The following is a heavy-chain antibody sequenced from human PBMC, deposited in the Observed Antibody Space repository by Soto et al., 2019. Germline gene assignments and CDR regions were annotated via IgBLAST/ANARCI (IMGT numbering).Heavy chain of an antibody. D-gene: IGHD2-15*01. V-gene: IGHV4-39*01. CDR2: IYYSGST. CDR1: GGSISSSSYY. J-gene: IGHJ4*02. Sequence: QLQLQESGPGLVKPSETLSLTCTVSGGSISSSSYYWGWIRQPPGKGLEWIGSIYYSGSTYYNRSLKSRVTISVDTSKNQFSLKLSSVTAADTAVYYCASRRGYCSGGSCYGYYFDYWGQGTLVTVSS. CDR3: ASRRGYCSGGSCYGYYFDY.